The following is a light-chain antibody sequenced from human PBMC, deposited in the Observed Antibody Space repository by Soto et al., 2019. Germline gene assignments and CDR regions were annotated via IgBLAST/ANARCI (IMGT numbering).Light chain of an antibody. CDR2: DAS. J-gene: IGKJ4*01. Sequence: DIQMTQSPSTLSASVGDRVTITCRASQSISSWLAWYQQKPGKAPKLLIYDASSLESGVPSRFSGSGSETEFTLTISSLQPDDFATYYCQQYNSYPALTFGGGTKVEIK. CDR3: QQYNSYPALT. CDR1: QSISSW. V-gene: IGKV1-5*01.